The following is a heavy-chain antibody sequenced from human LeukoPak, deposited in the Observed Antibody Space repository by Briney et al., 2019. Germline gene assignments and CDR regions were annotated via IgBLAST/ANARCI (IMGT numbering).Heavy chain of an antibody. Sequence: SETLSLTCTVSGGSISSGGYYWSWIRQHPGKGLEWIGYIYYSGSTYYNPSLKSRVTISVDTSKNQFSLKLSSVTAADTAVYYCARAGAGELLAPDYWGQGTLVTVSP. CDR2: IYYSGST. D-gene: IGHD1-26*01. J-gene: IGHJ4*02. V-gene: IGHV4-31*03. CDR1: GGSISSGGYY. CDR3: ARAGAGELLAPDY.